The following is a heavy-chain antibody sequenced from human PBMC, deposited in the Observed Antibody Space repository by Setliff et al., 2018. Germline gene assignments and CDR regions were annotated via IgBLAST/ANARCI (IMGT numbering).Heavy chain of an antibody. CDR1: GFSFSTYT. V-gene: IGHV3-30*01. D-gene: IGHD2-15*01. CDR2: SADGANE. Sequence: PGGSLRLSCVASGFSFSTYTVHWVRQAPGKGLEWISADGANEYYADSVKGRFTISRDKSRNTLYLQMTGLRTDDTALYYCARAQDIVMVGAPRLLIDYWGQGALVTVSS. CDR3: ARAQDIVMVGAPRLLIDY. J-gene: IGHJ4*02.